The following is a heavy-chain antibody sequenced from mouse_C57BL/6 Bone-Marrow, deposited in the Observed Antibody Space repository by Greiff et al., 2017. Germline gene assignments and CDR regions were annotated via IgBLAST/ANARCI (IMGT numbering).Heavy chain of an antibody. CDR3: GAYDYDGFAY. D-gene: IGHD2-4*01. CDR1: GYTFTSYR. J-gene: IGHJ3*01. Sequence: QVQLKQPGAELVKPGASVKMSCKASGYTFTSYRITWVKQRPGQGLEWIGDIYPGSGSTNYNEKFKSKATLTVDTSSSTAYMQLSSLTAEAAAVCDCGAYDYDGFAYWGQGTLVTVSA. V-gene: IGHV1-55*01. CDR2: IYPGSGST.